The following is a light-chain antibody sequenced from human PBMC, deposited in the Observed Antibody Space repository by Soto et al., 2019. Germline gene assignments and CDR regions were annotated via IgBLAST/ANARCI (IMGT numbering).Light chain of an antibody. J-gene: IGKJ1*01. V-gene: IGKV3-20*01. CDR2: GAS. CDR1: QSVRSSY. Sequence: EIVLTQSPGTLSLPPGERATLSCRASQSVRSSYLAWYQQKFGQAPRLLIYGASSRATGIPDRFSGSGSGTDFTLTISRLEPEDLAVYYCQQYGSSSWTFGQGTKVEIK. CDR3: QQYGSSSWT.